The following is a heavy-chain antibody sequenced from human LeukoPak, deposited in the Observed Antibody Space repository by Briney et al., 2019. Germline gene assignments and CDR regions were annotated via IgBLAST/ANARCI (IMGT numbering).Heavy chain of an antibody. J-gene: IGHJ4*02. CDR1: GFTFSSYA. D-gene: IGHD2-2*02. CDR3: AKYNWGYCSSTSCYTIYFDY. Sequence: GGSLRLSCAASGFTFSSYAMSWVRQAPGKGLEWVSVIYSGGSTYYADSVKGRFTISRDNSKNTLYLQMNSLRAEDTAVYYCAKYNWGYCSSTSCYTIYFDYWGQGTLVTVSS. CDR2: IYSGGST. V-gene: IGHV3-23*03.